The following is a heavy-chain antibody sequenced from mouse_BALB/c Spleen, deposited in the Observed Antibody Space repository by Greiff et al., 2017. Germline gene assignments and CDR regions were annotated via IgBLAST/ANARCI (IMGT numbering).Heavy chain of an antibody. D-gene: IGHD1-1*01. CDR2: INPSNGGT. V-gene: IGHV1S81*02. CDR3: TRAYYGYAMDY. Sequence: VQLQQSGVELVKPGASVKLSCKASGYTFTSYYMYWVKQRPGQGLEWIGEINPSNGGTNFNEKFKSKATLTVDKSSSTAYMQLSSLTSEDSAVYYCTRAYYGYAMDYWGQGTSVTVSS. CDR1: GYTFTSYY. J-gene: IGHJ4*01.